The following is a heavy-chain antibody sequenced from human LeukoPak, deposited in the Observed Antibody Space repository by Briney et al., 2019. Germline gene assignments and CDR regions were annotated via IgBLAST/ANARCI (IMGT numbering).Heavy chain of an antibody. J-gene: IGHJ4*02. CDR2: IYYSGTT. V-gene: IGHV4-59*01. Sequence: SETLTLTCTVSGVSISSYWWSWIRQPPGKGLDWIGYIYYSGTTNYNPSLKSRVTISVDTSKTQFSLKLSSVTAADTAVYYCARGSIEAAGIFDYWGQGTLVTVSS. CDR3: ARGSIEAAGIFDY. D-gene: IGHD6-25*01. CDR1: GVSISSYW.